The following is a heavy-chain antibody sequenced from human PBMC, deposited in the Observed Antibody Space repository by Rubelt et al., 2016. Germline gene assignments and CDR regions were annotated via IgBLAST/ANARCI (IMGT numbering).Heavy chain of an antibody. J-gene: IGHJ4*02. Sequence: QVQLVQSGAEVKKPGASVKVSCKVSGYTLTELSMHWVRQAPGKGLEWMGGFDPEDGETLYAQQFQGRVTTTEDTSTDTAYMELSSLGSEDTAVYYCARESSSGWYIDYWGQGTLVTVSS. D-gene: IGHD6-19*01. CDR3: ARESSSGWYIDY. CDR2: FDPEDGET. CDR1: GYTLTELS. V-gene: IGHV1-24*01.